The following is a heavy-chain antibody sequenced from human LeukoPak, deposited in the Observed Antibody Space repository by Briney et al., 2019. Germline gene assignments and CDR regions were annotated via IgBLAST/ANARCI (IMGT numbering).Heavy chain of an antibody. D-gene: IGHD3-10*01. CDR1: GYTLTELS. V-gene: IGHV1-24*01. CDR3: ATGPAKLLWFGELFDYFDY. Sequence: ASVKVSCKVSGYTLTELSMHWVRQAPGKGLEWMGGFDPEDGETIYAQKFQGRVTMTEDTSTDTAYMELSSLRSDDTAVYYCATGPAKLLWFGELFDYFDYWGQGTLVTVSS. J-gene: IGHJ4*02. CDR2: FDPEDGET.